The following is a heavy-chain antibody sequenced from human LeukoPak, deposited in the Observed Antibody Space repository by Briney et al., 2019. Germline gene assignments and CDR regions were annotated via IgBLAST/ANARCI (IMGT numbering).Heavy chain of an antibody. D-gene: IGHD3-10*01. CDR2: IMQDGSEK. Sequence: GGSLRLCCAASGFTFSTYWMTWVRQATGKGLEWVADIMQDGSEKNYVDSVKGRFTISRDNAKNSLYLQMNSLRAEDTAVYYCARDNYGSGSYYTYFDYWGQGTLVTVSS. J-gene: IGHJ4*02. CDR1: GFTFSTYW. CDR3: ARDNYGSGSYYTYFDY. V-gene: IGHV3-7*01.